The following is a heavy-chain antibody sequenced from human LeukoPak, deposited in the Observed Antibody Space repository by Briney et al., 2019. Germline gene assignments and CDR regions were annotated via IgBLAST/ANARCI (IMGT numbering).Heavy chain of an antibody. Sequence: ASVKVSCKASGGTFSRHAISWVRQAPGQGLEWMGGIIPIFGTANYAQKFQGRVTITADESTSTAYMELSSLRSEDTAVYYCASGAFNYYDSSGYYYYGMDVWGQGTTVTVSS. CDR1: GGTFSRHA. V-gene: IGHV1-69*01. D-gene: IGHD3-22*01. CDR3: ASGAFNYYDSSGYYYYGMDV. J-gene: IGHJ6*02. CDR2: IIPIFGTA.